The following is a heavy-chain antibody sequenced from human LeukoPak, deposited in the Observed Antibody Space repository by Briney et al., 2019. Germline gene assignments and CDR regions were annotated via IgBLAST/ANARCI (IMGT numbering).Heavy chain of an antibody. Sequence: SETLSLTCAVYGGSFSGYYWSWIRQPPGKGLEWIGEINHSGSTNYNPSLKSRVTISVDTSKNQFSLKLSSVTAADTAVYYCARLGRGSIVVVPAAAVRDYWGQGTLVTVSS. CDR2: INHSGST. J-gene: IGHJ4*02. CDR1: GGSFSGYY. D-gene: IGHD2-2*01. V-gene: IGHV4-34*01. CDR3: ARLGRGSIVVVPAAAVRDY.